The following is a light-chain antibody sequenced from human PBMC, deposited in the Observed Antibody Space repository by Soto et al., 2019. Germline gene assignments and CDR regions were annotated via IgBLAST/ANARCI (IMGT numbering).Light chain of an antibody. CDR3: QQFNSWPLT. CDR1: QGISSA. V-gene: IGKV1-13*02. Sequence: ALQLTQSPSSLSASVGDRVTITCRASQGISSALAWYQQKPGEPPKFLIYDASSLESGVPSRFSGSGSGTDFTLTISSLQPEDFATYYCQQFNSWPLTFGGGTKVEIK. CDR2: DAS. J-gene: IGKJ4*01.